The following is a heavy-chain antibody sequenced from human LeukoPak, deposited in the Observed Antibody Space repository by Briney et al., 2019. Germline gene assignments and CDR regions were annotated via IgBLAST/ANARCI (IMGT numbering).Heavy chain of an antibody. CDR2: IIPIFGTA. V-gene: IGHV1-69*05. CDR1: GYTFTSYG. CDR3: ARAIVGEPYYYMDV. J-gene: IGHJ6*03. Sequence: GASVKVSFKASGYTFTSYGISWVRQAPGQGLEWMGGIIPIFGTANYAQKFQGRVTITTDESTSTAYMELSSLRSEDTAVYYCARAIVGEPYYYMDVWGKGTTVTVSS. D-gene: IGHD1-26*01.